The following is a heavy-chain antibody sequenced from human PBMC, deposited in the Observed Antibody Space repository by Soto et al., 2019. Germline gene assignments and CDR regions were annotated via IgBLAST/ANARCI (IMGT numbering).Heavy chain of an antibody. J-gene: IGHJ4*02. Sequence: GGSLRLSCSASGFDFSTFWMTWVRQAPGKGLEWVATIKGDGNEKNYEDSVEGRFTISRDNAKNSLYLEMKSLSAEDTAVYFCVKDRPSETHSSIDSWGQGALVTVSS. V-gene: IGHV3-7*03. D-gene: IGHD6-6*01. CDR3: VKDRPSETHSSIDS. CDR2: IKGDGNEK. CDR1: GFDFSTFW.